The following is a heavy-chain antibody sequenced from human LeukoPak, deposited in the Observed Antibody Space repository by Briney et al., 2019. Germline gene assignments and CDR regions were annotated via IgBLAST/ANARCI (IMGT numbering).Heavy chain of an antibody. CDR1: GYTFTGYY. CDR2: INPNSGGT. CDR3: ASRYSGSYLAGQTRDY. J-gene: IGHJ4*02. Sequence: ASVKVSCKASGYTFTGYYMHWVRPAPGQGLEWMGRINPNSGGTNYAQKFQGRVTMTRDTSISTAYMELSRLRSDDTAVYYCASRYSGSYLAGQTRDYWGQGTLVTVSS. D-gene: IGHD1-26*01. V-gene: IGHV1-2*06.